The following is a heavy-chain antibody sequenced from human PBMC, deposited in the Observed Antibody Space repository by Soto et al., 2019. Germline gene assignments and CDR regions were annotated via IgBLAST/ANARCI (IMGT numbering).Heavy chain of an antibody. J-gene: IGHJ3*02. Sequence: ASVKVSCKASGGTFSSYAISWVRQAPGQGLEWMGGIIPIFGTANYAQKFQGRVTITADESTSTAYMELSSLRSEDTAVYYCARDGGGHDAFDIWGQGTMVTVSS. V-gene: IGHV1-69*13. D-gene: IGHD3-16*01. CDR2: IIPIFGTA. CDR3: ARDGGGHDAFDI. CDR1: GGTFSSYA.